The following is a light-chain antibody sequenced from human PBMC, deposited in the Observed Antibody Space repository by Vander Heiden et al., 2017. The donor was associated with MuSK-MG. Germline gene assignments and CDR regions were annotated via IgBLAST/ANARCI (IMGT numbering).Light chain of an antibody. CDR1: QSLLHSNGYNY. CDR2: LGS. V-gene: IGKV2-28*01. Sequence: DIVMTQSPLFLPVTPREPAYISCRSSQSLLHSNGYNYLDWYLQKPGQSPQLLIYLGSNRASGVPDRFSGSGSGTDFTLKISRVEAEDVGVYYCMQALQTPRTFGPGTKVDIK. CDR3: MQALQTPRT. J-gene: IGKJ3*01.